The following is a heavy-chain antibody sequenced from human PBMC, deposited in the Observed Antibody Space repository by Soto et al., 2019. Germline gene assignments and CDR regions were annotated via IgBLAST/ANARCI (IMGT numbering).Heavy chain of an antibody. CDR3: AGSPEGSSALNEAFISTVGFY. V-gene: IGHV1-69*01. J-gene: IGHJ4*02. CDR1: GDTFSKYA. Sequence: QVRLVQSGTEVKKPGSSVKVSCHASGDTFSKYAISWVRQAPGQGLEWMGGIIPIFCAPNPAQKFQGRVTISADQSTNTVYMQLTRLTAEDTAVYYCAGSPEGSSALNEAFISTVGFYWGQGTLVTVSS. CDR2: IIPIFCAP. D-gene: IGHD2-8*02.